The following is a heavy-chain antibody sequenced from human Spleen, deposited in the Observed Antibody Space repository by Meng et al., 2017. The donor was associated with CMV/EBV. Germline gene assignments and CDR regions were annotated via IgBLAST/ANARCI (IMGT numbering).Heavy chain of an antibody. CDR1: GGSFSGYY. CDR3: ARGPTRVYYYYYGMDV. Sequence: SQTLSLTCAVYGGSFSGYYWSWIRQPPGKGLEWIGEINHSGSTNYNPSLKSRVTISVDTSKNQFSLKPSSVTAADTAVYYCARGPTRVYYYYYGMDVWGRGTTVTVSS. D-gene: IGHD1-1*01. V-gene: IGHV4-34*01. CDR2: INHSGST. J-gene: IGHJ6*02.